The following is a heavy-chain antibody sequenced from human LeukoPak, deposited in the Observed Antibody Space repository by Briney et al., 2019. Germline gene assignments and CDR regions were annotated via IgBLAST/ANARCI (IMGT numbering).Heavy chain of an antibody. V-gene: IGHV5-51*01. CDR2: IYPGDSDT. CDR3: ARQEVAAAAGTYYYYMDV. J-gene: IGHJ6*03. CDR1: GYSFTRNW. D-gene: IGHD6-13*01. Sequence: GESLKISCKGSGYSFTRNWIGWVRQMPGKGLEWMGIIYPGDSDTRYSPSFQGQVTISADKSINTAYLQWSSLKASDSAMYYCARQEVAAAAGTYYYYMDVWGKGTTVTVSS.